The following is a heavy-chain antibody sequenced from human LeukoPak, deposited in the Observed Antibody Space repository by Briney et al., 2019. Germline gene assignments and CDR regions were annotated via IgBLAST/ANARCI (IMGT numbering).Heavy chain of an antibody. J-gene: IGHJ4*02. Sequence: GGSLRLSCAASGFTFSSYAMSWVRQAPGKGLEWVSAISGGGFTTYYADSVKGRFTISRDNSKNTLYLQMNSLRAEDTAVYYCAKDLRYSSNNWGGQGTPVTVSS. D-gene: IGHD6-13*01. V-gene: IGHV3-23*01. CDR3: AKDLRYSSNNW. CDR1: GFTFSSYA. CDR2: ISGGGFTT.